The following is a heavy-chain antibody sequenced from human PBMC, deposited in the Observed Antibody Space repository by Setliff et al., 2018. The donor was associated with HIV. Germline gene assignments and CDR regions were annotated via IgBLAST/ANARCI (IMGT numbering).Heavy chain of an antibody. D-gene: IGHD1-1*01. V-gene: IGHV4-39*02. J-gene: IGHJ4*02. CDR1: GGSISSSSYY. CDR2: IHYSRGS. Sequence: SETLSLTCTVSGGSISSSSYYWDWIRQPPGKGLEWIGSIHYSRGSSYNASLKSRVTISLDTSKNHFSLKLSSVAAADTAVYYCARRYHDASGFYNSWGQGVLVTVSS. CDR3: ARRYHDASGFYNS.